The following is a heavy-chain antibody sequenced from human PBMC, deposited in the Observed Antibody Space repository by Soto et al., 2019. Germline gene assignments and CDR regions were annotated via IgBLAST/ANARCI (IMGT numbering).Heavy chain of an antibody. CDR3: XXEGRDITGTTTRAVDY. CDR1: GFTFSSYS. CDR2: ISSSSSTI. Sequence: EVQLVESGGGLVQPGGSLRLSCAASGFTFSSYSMNWVRQAPGKGLEWVSYISSSSSTIYYADSVKGRFTISRDNAKNSLYLQMNSLRXEXTXVYXXXXEGRDITGTTTRAVDYWGQGTLVTVSS. D-gene: IGHD1-7*01. V-gene: IGHV3-48*01. J-gene: IGHJ4*02.